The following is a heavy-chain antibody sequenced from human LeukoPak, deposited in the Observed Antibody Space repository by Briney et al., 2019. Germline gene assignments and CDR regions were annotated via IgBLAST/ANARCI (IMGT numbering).Heavy chain of an antibody. D-gene: IGHD6-13*01. CDR3: ARMAKYSSSWYGGYFDY. J-gene: IGHJ4*02. Sequence: SETLSLTCTVSGGSISSYYWSWIRQPAGKGLEWIGRIYTSGSTNYNPSLKSRVTMSVDTSKNQFSLKLSSVTAADTAVYYCARMAKYSSSWYGGYFDYWGQGTLVTVSS. CDR2: IYTSGST. V-gene: IGHV4-4*07. CDR1: GGSISSYY.